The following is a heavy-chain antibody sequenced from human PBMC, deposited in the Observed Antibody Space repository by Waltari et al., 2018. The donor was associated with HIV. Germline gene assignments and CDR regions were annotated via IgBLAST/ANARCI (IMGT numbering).Heavy chain of an antibody. CDR2: INSDGSST. D-gene: IGHD6-13*01. CDR1: GFTFSSYW. V-gene: IGHV3-74*01. Sequence: EVQLVESGGGLVQPGGSLRLSCAASGFTFSSYWMHWVRQAPGKGLVWVSRINSDGSSTSYADSVKGRFTISRDNAKNTLYLQMNSLRAEDTAVYYCARAGRYSSKYYYYGMDVWGQGTTVTVSS. J-gene: IGHJ6*02. CDR3: ARAGRYSSKYYYYGMDV.